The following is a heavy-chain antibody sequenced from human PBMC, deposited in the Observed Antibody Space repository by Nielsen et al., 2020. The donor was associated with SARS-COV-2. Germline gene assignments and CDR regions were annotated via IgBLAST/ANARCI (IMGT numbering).Heavy chain of an antibody. D-gene: IGHD1-20*01. CDR1: GYTFNNHD. V-gene: IGHV1-8*01. CDR3: ARDRDTVRARSNWNDYSY. J-gene: IGHJ4*02. Sequence: ASVKVSCKTSGYTFNNHDINWVRQAAGQGLEWMGWMNPNSGNTGYAQRLQGRVTMTTDTSTSTAYMELRGLRSDDTAVYYCARDRDTVRARSNWNDYSYWGQGTLVTVSS. CDR2: MNPNSGNT.